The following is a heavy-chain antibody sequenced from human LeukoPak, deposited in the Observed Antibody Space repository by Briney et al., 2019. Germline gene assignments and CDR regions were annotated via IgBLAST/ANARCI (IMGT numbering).Heavy chain of an antibody. CDR1: GGTFSNYA. Sequence: ASVKVSCKASGGTFSNYAISWVRQAPGQGLEWMGGIIPIFGIANYAQKFQGRVTITADESTSTAYMELSSLRSEDTALYYCARGDRAIAVVTALDYWGQGTLVSVSS. CDR3: ARGDRAIAVVTALDY. CDR2: IIPIFGIA. D-gene: IGHD2-21*02. V-gene: IGHV1-69*13. J-gene: IGHJ4*02.